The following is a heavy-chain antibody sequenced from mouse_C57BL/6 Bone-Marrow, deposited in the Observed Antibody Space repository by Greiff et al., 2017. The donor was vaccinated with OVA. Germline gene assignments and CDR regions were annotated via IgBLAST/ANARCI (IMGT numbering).Heavy chain of an antibody. CDR3: ARDALYYGSSYWYFDV. V-gene: IGHV5-4*01. D-gene: IGHD1-1*01. CDR2: ISDGGSYT. Sequence: DVKLQESGGGLVKPGGSLKLSCAASGFTFSSYAMSWVRQTPEKRLEWVATISDGGSYTYYPDNVKGRFTISRDNAKNNLYLQMSHLKSEDTAMYYCARDALYYGSSYWYFDVWGTGTTVTVSS. CDR1: GFTFSSYA. J-gene: IGHJ1*03.